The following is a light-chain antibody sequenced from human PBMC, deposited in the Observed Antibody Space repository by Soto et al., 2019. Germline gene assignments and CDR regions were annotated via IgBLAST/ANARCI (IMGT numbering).Light chain of an antibody. Sequence: QSALTQPASVSGSLGQSITISCTGTRSDLGDYNYVSWYQQHPGKAPKLLVYEVSIRPSGVSYRFSGSKSGRSASLTISGLQAEDEADYYCSSKTTTNTLLFGGGIKLTVL. CDR3: SSKTTTNTLL. J-gene: IGLJ3*02. CDR2: EVS. CDR1: RSDLGDYNY. V-gene: IGLV2-14*01.